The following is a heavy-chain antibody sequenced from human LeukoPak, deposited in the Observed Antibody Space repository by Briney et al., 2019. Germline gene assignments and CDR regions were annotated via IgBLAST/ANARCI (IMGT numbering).Heavy chain of an antibody. CDR1: GFTFTRYG. D-gene: IGHD7-27*01. V-gene: IGHV3-30*02. J-gene: IGHJ4*02. CDR3: AKVPHSWGLFDS. CDR2: IRDDGSTR. Sequence: GRSLRLSCAASGFTFTRYGLHWVRQAPGKGLEWVAFIRDDGSTRYYAESVKGRFTVSGDNSKNTVYLQMDSLRTEDTAVYYCAKVPHSWGLFDSWGQGTLVTVSS.